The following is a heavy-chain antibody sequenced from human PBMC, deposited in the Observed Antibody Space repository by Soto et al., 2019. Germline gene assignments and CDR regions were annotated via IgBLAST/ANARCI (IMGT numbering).Heavy chain of an antibody. CDR1: GYTFTTYA. V-gene: IGHV1-18*01. CDR3: ARDVTMVRGVIITEKPYYYYYGMDV. Sequence: GASVKVSCKASGYTFTTYAISWVRQAPGQGLEWMGWIRTYDGNTDYAQNLQDRVTMTTDTSTNTAYMELRSLRPDDTAVYYCARDVTMVRGVIITEKPYYYYYGMDVWG. D-gene: IGHD3-10*01. J-gene: IGHJ6*02. CDR2: IRTYDGNT.